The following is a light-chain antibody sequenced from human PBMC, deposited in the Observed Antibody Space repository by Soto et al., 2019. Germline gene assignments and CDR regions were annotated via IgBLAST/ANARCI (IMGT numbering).Light chain of an antibody. J-gene: IGKJ5*01. V-gene: IGKV3-15*01. CDR1: QSVSSN. CDR3: QQYGYSPIT. CDR2: GAS. Sequence: DIVMTQSPATLSVSPGERATLSCRASQSVSSNLAWYQQKPAQAPRLLIYGASTRATGIPGRFSGGGSGTEFTLTISSLQSEDFALYYCQQYGYSPITFGQGTRLEIK.